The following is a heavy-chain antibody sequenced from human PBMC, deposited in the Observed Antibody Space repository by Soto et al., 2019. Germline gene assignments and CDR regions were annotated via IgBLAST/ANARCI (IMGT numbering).Heavy chain of an antibody. V-gene: IGHV3-23*01. CDR2: ITGNGGST. CDR1: GFTFSTYA. J-gene: IGHJ4*02. CDR3: AKNSAATIRVGYDY. Sequence: PGGSLRLSCAASGFTFSTYALSWVRQAPGKGLEWVSAITGNGGSTYYADSVKGRFTISRDNSKNTLYLQMNSLRAEDTAVYYCAKNSAATIRVGYDYRGQGTLVTVSS. D-gene: IGHD5-12*01.